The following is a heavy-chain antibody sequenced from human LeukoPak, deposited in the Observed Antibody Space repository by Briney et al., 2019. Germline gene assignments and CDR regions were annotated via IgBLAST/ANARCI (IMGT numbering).Heavy chain of an antibody. J-gene: IGHJ4*02. CDR2: ISSSSSTI. CDR3: ERAFGLTDY. CDR1: GFTVSNYS. D-gene: IGHD3/OR15-3a*01. V-gene: IGHV3-48*02. Sequence: PGGSLRLPCAASGFTVSNYSMNCVRQAPGKGLEWVSYISSSSSTIYYADSVKGRFTISRDNAKNSLYLQMNSLRDEDTAMYYCERAFGLTDYWGQGALVTVSS.